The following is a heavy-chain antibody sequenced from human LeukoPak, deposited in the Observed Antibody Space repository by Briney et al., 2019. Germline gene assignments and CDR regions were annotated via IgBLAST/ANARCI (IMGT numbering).Heavy chain of an antibody. Sequence: PGGSLRLSCAASGFIFSDYYMSWIRQAPGKGLEWVSFISSSSSYTNYADSVKGRFTISRDNAKNSLYLQMNSLRVEDTAVYYCARDWGESSSGSYSEFDYWGQGTLVTVSS. CDR2: ISSSSSYT. CDR1: GFIFSDYY. D-gene: IGHD1-26*01. CDR3: ARDWGESSSGSYSEFDY. V-gene: IGHV3-11*05. J-gene: IGHJ4*02.